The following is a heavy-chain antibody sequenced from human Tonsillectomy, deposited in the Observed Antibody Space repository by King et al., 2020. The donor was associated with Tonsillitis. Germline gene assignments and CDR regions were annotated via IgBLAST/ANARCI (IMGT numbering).Heavy chain of an antibody. J-gene: IGHJ4*02. Sequence: VQLVESGGGLVKPGGSLRLSCVGSGFIFGNVWMSWVRQAPGKGLEWVGRIKSKTDGETTDYGAPVKGRFSISRDDSKNTLFLQMNSLKAEDTAVYYCTSDNTRGLPLNADEWGQGALVYVSA. CDR3: TSDNTRGLPLNADE. V-gene: IGHV3-15*01. CDR2: IKSKTDGETT. D-gene: IGHD4-11*01. CDR1: GFIFGNVW.